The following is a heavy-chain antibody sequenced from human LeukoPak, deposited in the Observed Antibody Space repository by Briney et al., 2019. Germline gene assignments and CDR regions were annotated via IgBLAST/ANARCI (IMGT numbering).Heavy chain of an antibody. CDR3: ARDPGSTGFDY. D-gene: IGHD1-1*01. CDR2: IKQDGSGL. V-gene: IGHV3-7*03. J-gene: IGHJ4*02. Sequence: GGSLRLSCAASGFTFNNYWMSWVRQAPGKGLEWVANIKQDGSGLYYVESVKGRFTISRDNAKNSLYLRMTSLRAEDTAVYYCARDPGSTGFDYWGQGTLVTVSS. CDR1: GFTFNNYW.